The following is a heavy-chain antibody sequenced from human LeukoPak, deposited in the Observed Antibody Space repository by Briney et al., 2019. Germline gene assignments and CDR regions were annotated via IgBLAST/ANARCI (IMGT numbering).Heavy chain of an antibody. J-gene: IGHJ3*02. CDR1: GYTFTGYY. V-gene: IGHV1-2*02. Sequence: ASVKVSCKASGYTFTGYYMHWVRQAPGQGLEWMGWINPNSGGTNYAQKFQGRVTMTRDTSISTAYMELSRLRSDDTAVYYCARDGGSGSYYGDAFDIWGQGTMVTVSS. D-gene: IGHD3-10*01. CDR3: ARDGGSGSYYGDAFDI. CDR2: INPNSGGT.